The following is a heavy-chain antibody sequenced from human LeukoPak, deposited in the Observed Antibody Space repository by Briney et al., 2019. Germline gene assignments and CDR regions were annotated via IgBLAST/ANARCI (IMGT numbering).Heavy chain of an antibody. CDR1: GFTLSKVW. CDR3: TTVDYGDLTPAASSDY. J-gene: IGHJ4*02. V-gene: IGHV3-15*01. D-gene: IGHD4-17*01. CDR2: IKTKNDGGTT. Sequence: GGSLRLSCAASGFTLSKVWMSWVRQAPGKGLEWVGRIKTKNDGGTTEYAAPVRGRFTISRDDSEDTLFLQMNSLKTEDTAVYYCTTVDYGDLTPAASSDYWGQGTLVTVSS.